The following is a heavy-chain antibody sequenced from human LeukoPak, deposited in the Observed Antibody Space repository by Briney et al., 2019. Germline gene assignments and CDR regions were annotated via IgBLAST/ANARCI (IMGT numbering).Heavy chain of an antibody. CDR1: GFTFSSYG. CDR2: IWYDGTNK. Sequence: GGSLRLSCAASGFTFSSYGMHWVRQAPGKGPEWVAVIWYDGTNKYYADSVKGRFTISRDNSKNTLFLQMNSLRAEDTAVYYCARAAYDSSGYLTLWGQGTLVTVSS. J-gene: IGHJ4*02. D-gene: IGHD3-22*01. V-gene: IGHV3-33*01. CDR3: ARAAYDSSGYLTL.